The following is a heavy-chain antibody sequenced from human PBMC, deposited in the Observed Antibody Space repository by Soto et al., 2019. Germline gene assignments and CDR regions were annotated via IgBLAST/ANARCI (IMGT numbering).Heavy chain of an antibody. D-gene: IGHD6-13*01. CDR1: GYTFTNYY. CDR2: INPTSGST. V-gene: IGHV1-46*01. J-gene: IGHJ4*02. Sequence: QVQLVQSGAEVKKPGASVKVSCKASGYTFTNYYIHWVRQAPGQGLEWMGIINPTSGSTNYAQKFQGRVTLSYDTSTTTVYMELSGLTSEDTAVLYCARDLAAGGHWCQGTLVTVFS. CDR3: ARDLAAGGH.